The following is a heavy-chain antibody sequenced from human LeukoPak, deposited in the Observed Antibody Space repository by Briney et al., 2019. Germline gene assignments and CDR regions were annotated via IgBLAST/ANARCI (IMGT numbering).Heavy chain of an antibody. V-gene: IGHV3-48*01. CDR2: ISSSSSTI. CDR3: ARDLSSYYYDSSGPGAFDI. CDR1: GFTFSSYS. Sequence: GGSLRLSCAASGFTFSSYSMNWVRQAPGKGLEWVSSISSSSSTIYYADSVKGRFTISRDNAKNSLYLQMNSLRAEDTAVYYCARDLSSYYYDSSGPGAFDIWGQGTMVTVSS. J-gene: IGHJ3*02. D-gene: IGHD3-22*01.